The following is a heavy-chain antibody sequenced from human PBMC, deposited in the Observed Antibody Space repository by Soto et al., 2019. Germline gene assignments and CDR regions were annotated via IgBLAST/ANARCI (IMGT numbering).Heavy chain of an antibody. J-gene: IGHJ4*02. D-gene: IGHD6-13*01. V-gene: IGHV3-74*01. CDR3: ASGVEEYSSSWYDY. CDR2: INSDGSTT. Sequence: EVQLVESGGGLFQPGGSLRLSCVASGFTFNSCWMHWVRQAPGKGLVWVSRINSDGSTTDYADSVKGRFTISRNNAKNTLYLQMNSLRTDDTAIYYCASGVEEYSSSWYDYWGQGSLVTVSS. CDR1: GFTFNSCW.